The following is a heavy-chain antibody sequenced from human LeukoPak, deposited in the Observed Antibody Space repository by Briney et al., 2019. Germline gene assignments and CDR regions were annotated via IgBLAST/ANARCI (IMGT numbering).Heavy chain of an antibody. CDR3: LKTGYSYGYAFDY. J-gene: IGHJ4*02. Sequence: GGSLRLSCAASGFTFSSYWMHWVRQAPGKGLVWVSRINSDGSSTSYADSVKGRFTISRDNAKNTLYLQMNSLRAKDTAVYYCLKTGYSYGYAFDYWGQGTLVTVSS. CDR1: GFTFSSYW. CDR2: INSDGSST. V-gene: IGHV3-74*01. D-gene: IGHD5-18*01.